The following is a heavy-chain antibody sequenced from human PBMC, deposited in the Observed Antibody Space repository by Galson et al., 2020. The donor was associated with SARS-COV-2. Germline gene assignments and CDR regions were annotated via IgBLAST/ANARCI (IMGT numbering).Heavy chain of an antibody. CDR3: ARDGGGWFDP. D-gene: IGHD3-16*01. CDR1: GFTFSSYA. V-gene: IGHV3-30*04. CDR2: ISYDGSNK. Sequence: GGSLRLSCAASGFTFSSYAMHWVRQAPGKGLEWVAVISYDGSNKYSADSVKGRFTISRDNSKNTLSLQMNSLRAEDTAVYYCARDGGGWFDPWGQGTLVTVSS. J-gene: IGHJ5*02.